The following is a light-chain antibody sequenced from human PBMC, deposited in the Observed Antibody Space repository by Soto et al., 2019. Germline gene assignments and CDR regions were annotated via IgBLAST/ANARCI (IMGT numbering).Light chain of an antibody. CDR3: QQYYSYPPT. J-gene: IGKJ1*01. Sequence: DIQMTPSPSSLSASVGDRVTITCRASQSISSYLNWYQQKPGKAPKLLIYAASTLQSGVPSRFNGSGSGTDFTLTISCLQSEDFATYYCQQYYSYPPTFGQGTKVDI. CDR1: QSISSY. CDR2: AAS. V-gene: IGKV1-39*01.